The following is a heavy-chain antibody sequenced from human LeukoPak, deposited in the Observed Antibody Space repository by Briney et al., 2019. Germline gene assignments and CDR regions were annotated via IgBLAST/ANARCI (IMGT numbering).Heavy chain of an antibody. CDR1: GGTFSSYA. CDR2: IIPIFGTA. Sequence: GASVKVSCKASGGTFSSYAISWVRQAPGQGLEWMGGIIPIFGTANYAQKFQGRVTITADESTSTAYMELSRLRSDDTAVYYCARVGCSSTSCYFDYWGQGTLVTVSS. J-gene: IGHJ4*02. CDR3: ARVGCSSTSCYFDY. D-gene: IGHD2-2*01. V-gene: IGHV1-69*13.